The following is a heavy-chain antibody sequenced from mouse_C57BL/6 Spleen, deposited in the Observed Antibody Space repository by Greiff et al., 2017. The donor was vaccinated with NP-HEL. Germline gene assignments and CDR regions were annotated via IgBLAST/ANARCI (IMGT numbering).Heavy chain of an antibody. CDR1: GYAFTNYL. J-gene: IGHJ3*01. D-gene: IGHD2-3*01. CDR2: INPGSGGT. Sequence: QVQLKQSGAELVRPGTSVKVSCKASGYAFTNYLIEWVKQRPGQGLEWIGVINPGSGGTNYNEKFKGKATLTADKSSSTAYMQLSSLTSEDSAVYFCAREGDGYLAYWGQGTLVTVSA. V-gene: IGHV1-54*01. CDR3: AREGDGYLAY.